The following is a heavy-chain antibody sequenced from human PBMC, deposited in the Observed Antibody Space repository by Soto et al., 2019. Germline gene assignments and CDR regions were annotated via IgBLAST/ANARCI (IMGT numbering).Heavy chain of an antibody. Sequence: QVQLVQSGAEVKKPGSSVKVSCKSSGGTFSNSPISWVRQAPGQGLEWVGGAIPVFKTANYAQKFQGRVTITGXEPTXTXYMGLSSVRSGDTAVYYCARSRFVVGVTEDYYGMDVWGQGTTVTGSS. J-gene: IGHJ6*02. CDR1: GGTFSNSP. V-gene: IGHV1-69*12. CDR3: ARSRFVVGVTEDYYGMDV. CDR2: AIPVFKTA. D-gene: IGHD2-15*01.